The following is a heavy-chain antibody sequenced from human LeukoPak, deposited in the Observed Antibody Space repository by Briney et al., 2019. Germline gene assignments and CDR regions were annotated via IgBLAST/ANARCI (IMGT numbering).Heavy chain of an antibody. V-gene: IGHV4-34*01. CDR1: GGSFSGYY. CDR3: ARGVAYSLDSLNYYGMDV. Sequence: SETLSLTCAVYGGSFSGYYWSWIRQPPGKGLEWIGEINHSGSTNYNPSLKSRVTISVDTSKNHFSLKLSSVTAADTAVYYCARGVAYSLDSLNYYGMDVWGQGTTVTVSS. J-gene: IGHJ6*02. CDR2: INHSGST. D-gene: IGHD5-18*01.